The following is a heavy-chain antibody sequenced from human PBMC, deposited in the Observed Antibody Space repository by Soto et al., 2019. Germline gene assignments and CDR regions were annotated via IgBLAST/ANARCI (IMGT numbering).Heavy chain of an antibody. V-gene: IGHV3-53*04. CDR2: IYSGGST. Sequence: EVQLVESGGGLVQPGGSLRLSCAASGFTVSSNYMSWVRQAPGKGLEWVSVIYSGGSTYYADSVKGRFTISRHNSKNTLYLQMNSLRAEDTAVYYCARVCPSIAAAGTPYYFDYWGQGTLVTVSS. D-gene: IGHD6-13*01. CDR1: GFTVSSNY. J-gene: IGHJ4*02. CDR3: ARVCPSIAAAGTPYYFDY.